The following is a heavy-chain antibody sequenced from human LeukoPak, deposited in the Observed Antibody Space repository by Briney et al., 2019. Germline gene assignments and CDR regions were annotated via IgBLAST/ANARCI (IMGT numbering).Heavy chain of an antibody. CDR2: IYHSGST. J-gene: IGHJ6*03. CDR1: GYSISSGYY. V-gene: IGHV4-38-2*02. CDR3: ARFVCSSTSCFDWGYYMDV. Sequence: PSETLSLTCTVSGYSISSGYYWGWIRQPPGKGLEWIGSIYHSGSTYYNPSLKSRVTISVDTSKNQFSLKLSSVTAADTAVYYCARFVCSSTSCFDWGYYMDVWGKGTTVTVS. D-gene: IGHD2-2*01.